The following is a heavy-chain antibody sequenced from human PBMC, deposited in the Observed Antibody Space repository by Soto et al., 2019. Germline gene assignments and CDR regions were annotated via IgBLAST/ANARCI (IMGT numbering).Heavy chain of an antibody. V-gene: IGHV4-59*01. CDR1: GGAPSRYY. CDR2: IYYSGST. J-gene: IGHJ3*02. D-gene: IGHD3-10*01. CDR3: AKNYGNDFDI. Sequence: SENPSLPRTGSGGAPSRYYWDLIRQPPGKGLEWIGYIYYSGSTNYNPSLKSRVTISVDTSKNQFSLKLSSVTAADTAVYYCAKNYGNDFDIWGQGTMVTVS.